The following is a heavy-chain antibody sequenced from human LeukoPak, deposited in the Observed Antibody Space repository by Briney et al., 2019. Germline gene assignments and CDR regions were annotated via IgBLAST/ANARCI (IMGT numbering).Heavy chain of an antibody. CDR2: SRNKGDSYTT. V-gene: IGHV3-72*01. Sequence: PGRSLRLSCAASGFTFSSFAMHWVRQAPGKGLEWVGLSRNKGDSYTTEYAASVRGRFSISRDESKNSMYLQMNSLKTEDTAVYFCAREYFYGMDVWGQGTTVTVSS. J-gene: IGHJ6*02. CDR3: AREYFYGMDV. CDR1: GFTFSSFA.